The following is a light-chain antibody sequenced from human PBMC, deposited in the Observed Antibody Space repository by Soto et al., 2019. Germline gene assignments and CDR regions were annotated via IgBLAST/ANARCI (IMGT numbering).Light chain of an antibody. J-gene: IGKJ1*01. CDR2: AAA. CDR1: QGIGRW. CDR3: QQANNFPWT. V-gene: IGKV1-12*01. Sequence: DIQMTQSPSSVSASVGDRFTITCRASQGIGRWLAWYQQKPGKAPKLLISAAASLQSGVPSRFRGSGSGTGFTLTTSSLQPEDFATYYCQQANNFPWTFGRGTKVDIK.